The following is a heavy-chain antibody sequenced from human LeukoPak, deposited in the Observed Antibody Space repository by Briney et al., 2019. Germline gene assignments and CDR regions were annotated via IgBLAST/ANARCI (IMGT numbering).Heavy chain of an antibody. CDR2: ISSSGGTI. D-gene: IGHD1-1*01. Sequence: GGSLRLSCVASGFTVSSNYMSWVRQAPGKGLEWVSYISSSGGTIFYTDSVKGRFTISRDNAKNSLFLQMNSLRAEDTAVYYCAREKASTTGATGYDYWGQGTLVTVSS. V-gene: IGHV3-11*04. CDR1: GFTVSSNY. J-gene: IGHJ4*02. CDR3: AREKASTTGATGYDY.